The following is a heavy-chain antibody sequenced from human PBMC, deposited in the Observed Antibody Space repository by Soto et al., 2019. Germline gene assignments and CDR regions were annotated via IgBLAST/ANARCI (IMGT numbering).Heavy chain of an antibody. D-gene: IGHD2-15*01. V-gene: IGHV4-59*11. CDR3: ARGGWSLDE. CDR1: GGSIISHH. J-gene: IGHJ4*02. CDR2: IHYSGST. Sequence: SETLSLTCSVSGGSIISHHWSWIRQPPGKGLEWIGYIHYSGSTDYNPSLKSRLTISVDTSKNQFSLKLTSVTAADTAVYYCARGGWSLDEWGQGTLVTVSS.